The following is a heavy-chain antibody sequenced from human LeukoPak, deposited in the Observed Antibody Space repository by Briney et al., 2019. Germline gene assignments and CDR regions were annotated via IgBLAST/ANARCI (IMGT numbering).Heavy chain of an antibody. V-gene: IGHV3-30*18. J-gene: IGHJ5*02. CDR2: ISYDGSNK. CDR3: AKDPGAAAAVNWFDP. D-gene: IGHD6-13*01. Sequence: GRSLRLSCAASGFTFSSYGMHWVRQAPGKGLEWVAVISYDGSNKYYADSVKGRFTISRDNSKNTLYLQMNSLRAEDTAVYYCAKDPGAAAAVNWFDPWGQGTLVTVSS. CDR1: GFTFSSYG.